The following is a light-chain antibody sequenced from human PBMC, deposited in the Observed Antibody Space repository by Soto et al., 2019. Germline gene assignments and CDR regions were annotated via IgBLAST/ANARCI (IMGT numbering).Light chain of an antibody. V-gene: IGLV2-14*01. CDR3: SSYPNINTRACV. J-gene: IGLJ1*01. CDR1: SGDIGSYNR. CDR2: EVT. Sequence: QSALTQPASVSGSPGQSITISCTGTSGDIGSYNRVSWYQQHPGKAPKLIIYEVTDRPSGVSNHFSGSKSGNTASLTISGFPDEDAAEYYCSSYPNINTRACVLGNGTKLTVL.